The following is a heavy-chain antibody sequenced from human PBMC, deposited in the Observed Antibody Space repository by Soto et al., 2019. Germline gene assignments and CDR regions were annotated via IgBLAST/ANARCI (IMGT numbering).Heavy chain of an antibody. Sequence: DAQVEESGGGLVQPGESLKLSCVGSGFTVHGSTMHWVRQASGKGLEWVGLIRIKPNNFATVYAASVTGRFTISRDDSKNTAYLEMDSLKPEDTALYYCGRAYENSNYYFDHWGRGTLVTVSS. V-gene: IGHV3-73*02. CDR3: GRAYENSNYYFDH. CDR2: IRIKPNNFAT. CDR1: GFTVHGST. J-gene: IGHJ4*02. D-gene: IGHD3-22*01.